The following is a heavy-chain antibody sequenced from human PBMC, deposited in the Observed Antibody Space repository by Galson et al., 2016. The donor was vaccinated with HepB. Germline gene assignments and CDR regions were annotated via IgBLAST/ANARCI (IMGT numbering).Heavy chain of an antibody. Sequence: CQASGYIFTSFSINWVRQAPGQGLEWMGRINTNTGTPTYAPGLTGQFVFSLDTSVSTAFLHISSLRPDDTATYYCASGSLITGARGADFWGQGTLVTVSS. J-gene: IGHJ4*02. V-gene: IGHV7-4-1*02. CDR3: ASGSLITGARGADF. D-gene: IGHD7-27*01. CDR2: INTNTGTP. CDR1: GYIFTSFS.